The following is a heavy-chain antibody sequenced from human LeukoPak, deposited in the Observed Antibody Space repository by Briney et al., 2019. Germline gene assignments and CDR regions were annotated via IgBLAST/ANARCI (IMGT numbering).Heavy chain of an antibody. V-gene: IGHV1-69*13. J-gene: IGHJ4*02. Sequence: SVKVSCKASGGTFSSYAISWVRQAPGQGLEWMGGIIPIFGTANYAQKFQGRVTITADESTSTAYMELSSLRSEDTAVYYCASREDIVAPDFDYWGQGTLVTVSS. D-gene: IGHD5-12*01. CDR2: IIPIFGTA. CDR3: ASREDIVAPDFDY. CDR1: GGTFSSYA.